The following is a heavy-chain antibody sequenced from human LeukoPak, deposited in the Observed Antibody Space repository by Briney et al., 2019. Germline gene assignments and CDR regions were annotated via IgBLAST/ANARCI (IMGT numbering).Heavy chain of an antibody. V-gene: IGHV4-59*01. CDR1: GGSISSYY. CDR3: ARDLLSTAGYFDY. J-gene: IGHJ4*02. CDR2: IYYSGST. D-gene: IGHD6-19*01. Sequence: SETLSLTCTVSGGSISSYYWSWIRQPPGKGLEWIGYIYYSGSTNYNPSLKSRVTISVDTSRNQFSLNLSSVTAADTAVYYCARDLLSTAGYFDYWGQGTLVTVSS.